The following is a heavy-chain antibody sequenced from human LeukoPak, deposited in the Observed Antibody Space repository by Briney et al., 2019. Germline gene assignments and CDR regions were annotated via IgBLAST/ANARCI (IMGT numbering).Heavy chain of an antibody. CDR1: GFTFSSYA. D-gene: IGHD1-1*01. CDR2: TSYDGSNK. Sequence: PGRSLRLSCAASGFTFSSYAMHWVRQAPGKGLEWVAVTSYDGSNKYYADSVKGRFTISRDNSKNTLYLQMNSLRAEDTAVYYCARGTGYYYYYMYVWGKGTTVTVSS. V-gene: IGHV3-30*01. CDR3: ARGTGYYYYYMYV. J-gene: IGHJ6*03.